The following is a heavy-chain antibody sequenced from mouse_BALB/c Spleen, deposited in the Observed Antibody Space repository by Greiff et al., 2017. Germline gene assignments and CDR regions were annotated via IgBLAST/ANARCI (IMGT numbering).Heavy chain of an antibody. CDR2: IWAGGST. CDR3: ARDRGYYYGSSYGDY. CDR1: GFSLTSYG. J-gene: IGHJ2*01. Sequence: VKLMESGPGLVAPSQSLSITCTVSGFSLTSYGVHWVRQPPGKGLEWLGVIWAGGSTNYNSALMSRLSISKDNSKSQVFLKMNSLQTDDTAMYYCARDRGYYYGSSYGDYWGQGTTLTVSS. D-gene: IGHD1-1*01. V-gene: IGHV2-9*02.